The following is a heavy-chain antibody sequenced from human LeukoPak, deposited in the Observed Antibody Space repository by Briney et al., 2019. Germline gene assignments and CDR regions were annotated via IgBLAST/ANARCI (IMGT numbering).Heavy chain of an antibody. J-gene: IGHJ4*02. V-gene: IGHV1-18*01. CDR3: ARADIVVVPAAPLEN. Sequence: ASVKVSCEASGYTFASYGISWVRQAPGQGLEWMGWISAYNGNTNYAQKLRGRVTMTTDTSTSTAYMELRSLRSDDTAVYCCARADIVVVPAAPLENWGQGTLVTVSS. D-gene: IGHD2-2*01. CDR1: GYTFASYG. CDR2: ISAYNGNT.